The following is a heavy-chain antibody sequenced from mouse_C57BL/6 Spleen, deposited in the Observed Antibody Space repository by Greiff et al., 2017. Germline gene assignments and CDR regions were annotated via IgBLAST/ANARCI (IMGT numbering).Heavy chain of an antibody. CDR2: IRNKANGYTT. J-gene: IGHJ3*01. CDR1: GFTFTDYY. Sequence: EVKLVESGGGLVQPGGSLSLSCAASGFTFTDYYMSWVRQPPGKGLEWLGFIRNKANGYTTEYSASVKGRLTISRDNSQSILYLQMNALRAEDSSTCYCARYKGVAWFAYWCQGTLVTVSA. V-gene: IGHV7-3*01. CDR3: ARYKGVAWFAY.